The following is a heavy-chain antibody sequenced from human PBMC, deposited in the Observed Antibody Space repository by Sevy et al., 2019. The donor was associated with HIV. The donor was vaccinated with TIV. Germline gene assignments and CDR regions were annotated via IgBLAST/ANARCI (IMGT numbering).Heavy chain of an antibody. CDR1: GFTFSSFA. CDR2: LNGSGGRT. J-gene: IGHJ3*02. V-gene: IGHV3-23*01. CDR3: AKDTDSGSYLNDAFDI. D-gene: IGHD1-26*01. Sequence: GGSLRLSCAASGFTFSSFAMSWVRQTPGKGLEWVSGLNGSGGRTYYPDSVKGRFTISRDNSKNTLYLQMNSLRAEDTDVYYCAKDTDSGSYLNDAFDIWGQGTMVTVS.